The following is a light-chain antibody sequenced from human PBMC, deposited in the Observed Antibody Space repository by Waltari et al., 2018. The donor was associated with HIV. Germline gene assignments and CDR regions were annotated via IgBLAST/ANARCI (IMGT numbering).Light chain of an antibody. CDR2: LGS. Sequence: DIVMTQSPLSLPVTPGEPASISCRSSQSLLHSNGYTYLDWYLQKPGQSPQLLIYLGSNRASGVPDRFSGSGSDTDFTLKISRVEAEDVGVYYCMQALQTPRTFGQGTKLEIK. CDR1: QSLLHSNGYTY. J-gene: IGKJ2*02. CDR3: MQALQTPRT. V-gene: IGKV2-28*01.